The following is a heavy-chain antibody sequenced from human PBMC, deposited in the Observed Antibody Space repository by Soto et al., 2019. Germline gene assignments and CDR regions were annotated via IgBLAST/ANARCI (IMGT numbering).Heavy chain of an antibody. J-gene: IGHJ6*02. D-gene: IGHD3-10*01. CDR3: ARVIIIVRVFITDGPIEDYYYYGMDV. V-gene: IGHV4-31*03. Sequence: SETLSLTCTVSGGSISSGGYYWSWIRQHPGKGLEWIGYIYYSGSTYYNPSLKSRVTISVDTSKNQFSLKLSSVTAADTAVYYCARVIIIVRVFITDGPIEDYYYYGMDVWGQGTTVTVS. CDR2: IYYSGST. CDR1: GGSISSGGYY.